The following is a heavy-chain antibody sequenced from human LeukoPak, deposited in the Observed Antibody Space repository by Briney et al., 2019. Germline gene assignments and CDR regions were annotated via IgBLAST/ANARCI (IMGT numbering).Heavy chain of an antibody. CDR2: ISSNGGST. Sequence: GGSLRLSCAASGFTFSSYAMHWVRQAPGKGLEYVSAISSNGGSTYYANSVKGRFTISRDNSKNTLYLQMGSLRAEDMAVYYCARGGPRDGYNDYWGQGTLVTVSS. CDR3: ARGGPRDGYNDY. V-gene: IGHV3-64*01. D-gene: IGHD5-24*01. CDR1: GFTFSSYA. J-gene: IGHJ4*02.